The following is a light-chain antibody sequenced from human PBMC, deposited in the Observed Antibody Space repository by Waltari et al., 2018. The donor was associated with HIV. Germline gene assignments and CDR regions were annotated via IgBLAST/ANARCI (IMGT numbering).Light chain of an antibody. CDR1: NSNVGNNF. Sequence: QSVLTQPPSASKTPGQRVLLSCYGTNSNVGNNFVSWFQHLPGSAPRLLIYRNARRPSGVPDRFAAAKSGTSASLVISGLRSDDEADYFCASWDGALSSWLFGGGTKLTVL. CDR3: ASWDGALSSWL. CDR2: RNA. J-gene: IGLJ6*01. V-gene: IGLV1-47*01.